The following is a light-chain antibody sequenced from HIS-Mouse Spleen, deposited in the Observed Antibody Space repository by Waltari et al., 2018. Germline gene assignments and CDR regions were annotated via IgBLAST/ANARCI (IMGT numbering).Light chain of an antibody. V-gene: IGKV1-33*01. J-gene: IGKJ5*01. Sequence: DIQMTQSPSSLSAPVVDRVTITCQARQDISNYLNWYQQKQGKAPKLLIYDESNLETGVPSRFSGSGSGTDFTFTISSLQPEDIATYYCQQYDNLPPVITFGQGTRLEIK. CDR3: QQYDNLPPVIT. CDR1: QDISNY. CDR2: DES.